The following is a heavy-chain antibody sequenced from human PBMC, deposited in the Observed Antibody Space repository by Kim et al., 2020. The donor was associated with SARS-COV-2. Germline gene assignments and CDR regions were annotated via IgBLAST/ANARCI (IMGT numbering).Heavy chain of an antibody. CDR2: TYYRSKWYN. Sequence: SQTLSLTCAISGDSVSSNSAAWNWIRQSPSRGLEWLGRTYYRSKWYNDYAVSVKSRITIKPDTSTNQFSLQLNSVTPEDTAVYYCARGGIPASGTWCFDPWGQGTLVTVSS. CDR1: GDSVSSNSAA. CDR3: ARGGIPASGTWCFDP. D-gene: IGHD6-13*01. V-gene: IGHV6-1*01. J-gene: IGHJ5*02.